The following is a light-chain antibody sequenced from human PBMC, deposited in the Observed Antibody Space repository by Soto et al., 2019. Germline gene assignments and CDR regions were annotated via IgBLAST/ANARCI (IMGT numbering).Light chain of an antibody. CDR1: SSDVGGYNY. CDR2: DVS. J-gene: IGLJ1*01. V-gene: IGLV2-14*01. Sequence: QSALTQPASVSGSPGQSITVSCTGTSSDVGGYNYVSWYQQHPGKAPKVMIYDVSKRPSGVSNRFSGSKSGNTASLTISGLQAEDEADYYCNSYTGSSTLPYVFGTGTKVTVL. CDR3: NSYTGSSTLPYV.